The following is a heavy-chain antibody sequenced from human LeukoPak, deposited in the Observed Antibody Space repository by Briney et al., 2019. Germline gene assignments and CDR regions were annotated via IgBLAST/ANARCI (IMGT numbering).Heavy chain of an antibody. CDR3: ARDRLGDYDHSGYYDK. J-gene: IGHJ4*02. D-gene: IGHD3-22*01. V-gene: IGHV3-11*01. Sequence: GGFLRLSCAASGFTFSDYYMSWIRQAPGKGLEWISYICDSGRTIYYADSVKGRFTISRDNAKNSVYLQMNNLGAEDTAVYYCARDRLGDYDHSGYYDKWGQGTLVTVSS. CDR2: ICDSGRTI. CDR1: GFTFSDYY.